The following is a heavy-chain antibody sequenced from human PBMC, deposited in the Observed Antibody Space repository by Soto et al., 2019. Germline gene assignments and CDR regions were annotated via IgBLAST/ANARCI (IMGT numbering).Heavy chain of an antibody. V-gene: IGHV3-7*01. Sequence: GGSLRLSCAASGFTFSSYWMSWVRQTPGKWLEWVANIKQDGSEKYYVDSVKGRFTISRDNAKNSLYLQMNSLRAEDTAVYYCAREPPPNYYESSESKGGFDPWGQGXLVTVYS. D-gene: IGHD3-22*01. CDR1: GFTFSSYW. J-gene: IGHJ5*02. CDR3: AREPPPNYYESSESKGGFDP. CDR2: IKQDGSEK.